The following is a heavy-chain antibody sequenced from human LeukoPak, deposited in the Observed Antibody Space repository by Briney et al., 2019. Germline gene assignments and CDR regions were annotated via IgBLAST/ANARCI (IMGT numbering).Heavy chain of an antibody. V-gene: IGHV1-69*05. CDR3: ARDLVY. Sequence: SVKVSCKASGGTFNTYAISWVRQAPGQGLEWMGGIVPILRATNYAQKLQGRVTMTTDESTNTAYMELISLRSDDTAVYYCARDLVYWGQGTLVTVSS. CDR1: GGTFNTYA. CDR2: IVPILRAT. J-gene: IGHJ4*02.